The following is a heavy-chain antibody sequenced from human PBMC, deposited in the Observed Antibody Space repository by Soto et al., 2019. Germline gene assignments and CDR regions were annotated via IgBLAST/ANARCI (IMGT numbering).Heavy chain of an antibody. CDR1: GFTFSSYA. J-gene: IGHJ4*02. D-gene: IGHD2-2*01. CDR3: AKEGGPYCTSTNCRLNYDY. CDR2: ITDSGGST. V-gene: IGHV3-23*01. Sequence: GGSLRLSCAASGFTFSSYAMSWVRQTPGKGLQWVSAITDSGGSTYYADSVKGRFTIPRDNSENTLYLQMNGLRAEETAVYYCAKEGGPYCTSTNCRLNYDYWGQGTLVTVSS.